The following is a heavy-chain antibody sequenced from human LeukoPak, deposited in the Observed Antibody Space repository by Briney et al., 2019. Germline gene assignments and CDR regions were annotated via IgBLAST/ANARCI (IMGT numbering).Heavy chain of an antibody. CDR1: GFTFDDYA. D-gene: IGHD5-18*01. CDR3: ARGPDTAMVN. J-gene: IGHJ4*02. CDR2: ISWNSGSI. Sequence: AGGSLRLSCAASGFTFDDYAMHWVRQAPGKGLEWVSGISWNSGSIGYADSVKGRFTISRDNAKNSLYLQMNSLRAEDTAVYYCARGPDTAMVNWGQGTLVTVSS. V-gene: IGHV3-9*01.